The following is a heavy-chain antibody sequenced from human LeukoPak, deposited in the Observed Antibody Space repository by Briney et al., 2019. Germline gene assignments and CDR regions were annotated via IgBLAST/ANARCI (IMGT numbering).Heavy chain of an antibody. V-gene: IGHV1-8*02. CDR1: GYTFTSYD. J-gene: IGHJ5*02. CDR2: MNPDSGNT. Sequence: ASVKVSCKASGYTFTSYDINWVRQAPGQGLEWMGWMNPDSGNTGYAQKFQGRVTMTRNTSISTAYMELSSLRSEDTAVYYCAGGCNYRWGLVRGVYWFDPWGQGTLVTVST. CDR3: AGGCNYRWGLVRGVYWFDP. D-gene: IGHD3-10*01.